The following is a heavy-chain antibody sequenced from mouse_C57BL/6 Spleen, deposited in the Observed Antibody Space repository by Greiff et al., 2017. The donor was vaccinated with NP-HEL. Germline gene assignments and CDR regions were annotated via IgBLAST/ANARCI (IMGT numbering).Heavy chain of an antibody. CDR2: ISYSGST. J-gene: IGHJ1*03. D-gene: IGHD2-4*01. Sequence: EVQLQESGPGMVKPSQSLSLTCTVTGYSITSGYDWHWIRHFPGNKLEWMGYISYSGSTNYNPSLKSRISISHDTSKNHFFLKLNSVTTEDTATYYCARGLSTMRYFDVWGTGTTVTVSS. CDR3: ARGLSTMRYFDV. V-gene: IGHV3-1*01. CDR1: GYSITSGYD.